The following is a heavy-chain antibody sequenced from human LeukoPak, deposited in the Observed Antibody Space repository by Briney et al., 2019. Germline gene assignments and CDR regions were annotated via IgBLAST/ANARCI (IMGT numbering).Heavy chain of an antibody. D-gene: IGHD4-17*01. CDR2: IRSKANSYAT. V-gene: IGHV3-73*01. J-gene: IGHJ4*02. Sequence: PGGSLKLSCAASGFTFSGSAMHWVRQASGKGLEWAGRIRSKANSYATAYAASVKGRFTISRDNSKNTLYLQMNSLRAEDTAVYYCGGVTTPPDYWGQGTLVTVSS. CDR3: GGVTTPPDY. CDR1: GFTFSGSA.